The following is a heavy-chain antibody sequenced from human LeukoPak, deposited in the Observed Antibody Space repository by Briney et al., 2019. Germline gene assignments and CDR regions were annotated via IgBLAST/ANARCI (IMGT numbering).Heavy chain of an antibody. CDR3: AKDDQTGSYWNPARGVDAFDI. CDR1: GFTFSSYA. Sequence: GGFLRLSCAASGFTFSSYAMSWVRQAPGKGLEWVSAISGSGGSTYYADSVKGRFTISRDNSRNTLYLQMNSLRAEDTAVYYCAKDDQTGSYWNPARGVDAFDIWGQGTMVTVSS. J-gene: IGHJ3*02. D-gene: IGHD1-26*01. V-gene: IGHV3-23*01. CDR2: ISGSGGST.